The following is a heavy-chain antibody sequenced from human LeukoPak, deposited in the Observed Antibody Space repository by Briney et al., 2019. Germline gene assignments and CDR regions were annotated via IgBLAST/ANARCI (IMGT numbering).Heavy chain of an antibody. CDR1: GYTFTGYC. CDR3: ARRLGVRWDLQAFDI. Sequence: ASVKVSCKASGYTFTGYCMHWVRQAPGQGLEWMGWMNPDSGNTGYAQKFQGRVTISRNNSISTAYMELSSLRSEDTAVYYCARRLGVRWDLQAFDIWGQGTMVTVSS. J-gene: IGHJ3*02. D-gene: IGHD4-23*01. V-gene: IGHV1-8*03. CDR2: MNPDSGNT.